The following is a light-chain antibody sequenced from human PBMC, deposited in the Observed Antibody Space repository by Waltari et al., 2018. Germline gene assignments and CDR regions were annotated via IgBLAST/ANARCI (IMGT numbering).Light chain of an antibody. J-gene: IGLJ3*02. Sequence: QSVVTQPPSASGTPGQRVTSPCSGRSPNSGTNTVNWYQQFPGTAPRLLIYTNNQRPSGVPDRFSGSKSGTSASLAISGLQSEDEADYYCAAWDDSLSNWVFGGGTKVTVL. V-gene: IGLV1-44*01. CDR1: SPNSGTNT. CDR2: TNN. CDR3: AAWDDSLSNWV.